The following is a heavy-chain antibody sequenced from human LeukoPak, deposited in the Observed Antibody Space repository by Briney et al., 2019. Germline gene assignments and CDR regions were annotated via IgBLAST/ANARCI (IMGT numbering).Heavy chain of an antibody. CDR1: GYTFTSYD. CDR2: MNPNSGNT. D-gene: IGHD4-23*01. CDR3: ARYDYGGKMADY. V-gene: IGHV1-8*01. J-gene: IGHJ4*02. Sequence: ASVKVSCKASGYTFTSYDINWVRQATGQGLEWMGWMNPNSGNTGYAQKFQGRVTMTRNTSKSTAYMELSSLRSEDTAVYYCARYDYGGKMADYWGQGTLVTVSS.